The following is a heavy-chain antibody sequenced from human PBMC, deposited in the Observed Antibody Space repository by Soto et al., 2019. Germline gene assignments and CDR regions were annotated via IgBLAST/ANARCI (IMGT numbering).Heavy chain of an antibody. D-gene: IGHD3-10*01. Sequence: QVQLVQSGAEVKKPGASVKVSCKASGYTFTSYAMHWVRQAPGQRLEWMGWINAGNGNSKYSQKFQGRATLTXDXPASTAYRALSSLRSEDTAVYYCARGYGGPASWFDPWGQGTLVTVSS. J-gene: IGHJ5*02. CDR1: GYTFTSYA. CDR3: ARGYGGPASWFDP. V-gene: IGHV1-3*01. CDR2: INAGNGNS.